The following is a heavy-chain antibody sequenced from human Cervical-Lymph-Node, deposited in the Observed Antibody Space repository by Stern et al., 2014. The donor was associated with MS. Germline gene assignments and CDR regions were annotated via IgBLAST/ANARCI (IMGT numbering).Heavy chain of an antibody. Sequence: QVQLQESGPGLVKPSETLSLSCSVSGGSISPNYWSWVRQAPGKGLEWLGHVYHTGRTDYTPSLKTRVTISVDLAKNTFSLNLTSVTAADTAIYFCTRKGVAVRDAFDVWGQGTMAIVSS. CDR2: VYHTGRT. CDR1: GGSISPNY. J-gene: IGHJ3*01. CDR3: TRKGVAVRDAFDV. D-gene: IGHD6-19*01. V-gene: IGHV4-59*12.